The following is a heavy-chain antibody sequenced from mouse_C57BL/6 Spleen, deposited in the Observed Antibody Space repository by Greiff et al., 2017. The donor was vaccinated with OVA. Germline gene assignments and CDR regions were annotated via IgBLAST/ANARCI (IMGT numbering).Heavy chain of an antibody. J-gene: IGHJ2*01. V-gene: IGHV1-69*01. CDR3: AAGSNPFDY. Sequence: QVQLQQPGAELVMPGASVKLSCKASGYTFTSYWMPWVKQRPGQGLEWIGEIDPSDSYTNYNQKFKGKSTLTVDKSSSTAYMQLSSLTSEDSAVYYCAAGSNPFDYWGQGTTLTVSS. D-gene: IGHD2-5*01. CDR2: IDPSDSYT. CDR1: GYTFTSYW.